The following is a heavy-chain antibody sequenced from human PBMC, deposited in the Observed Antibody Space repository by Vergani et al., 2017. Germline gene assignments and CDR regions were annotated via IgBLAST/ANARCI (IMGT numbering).Heavy chain of an antibody. CDR2: IKSKTDGGTT. CDR1: GFTFRNAW. CDR3: TTRYCSSTSCYGYYYYMDV. D-gene: IGHD2-2*01. V-gene: IGHV3-15*01. J-gene: IGHJ6*03. Sequence: EVQLVESGGGLVKPGGSLRLSCAASGFTFRNAWMSWVRQAPGKGLEWVGRIKSKTDGGTTDNAAPVKGRFTISRDDSKNTLYLQMNSLKIEDTAVYYCTTRYCSSTSCYGYYYYMDVWGKGTTVTVSS.